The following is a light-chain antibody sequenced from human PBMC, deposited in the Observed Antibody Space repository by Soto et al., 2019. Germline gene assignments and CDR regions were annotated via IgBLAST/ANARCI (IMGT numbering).Light chain of an antibody. CDR1: QSVSSSY. CDR2: GTS. J-gene: IGKJ2*01. CDR3: QRYGSSLYT. V-gene: IGKV3-20*01. Sequence: PGERATLSCRASQSVSSSYLAWYRQKPGQAPRLLIYGTSSRATGIPDKFSGSGSGTDFTLTINRLEPEDSAVYYCQRYGSSLYTFGQGTKLEIK.